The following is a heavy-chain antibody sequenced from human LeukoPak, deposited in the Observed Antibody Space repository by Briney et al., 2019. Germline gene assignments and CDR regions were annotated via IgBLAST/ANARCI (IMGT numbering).Heavy chain of an antibody. CDR1: GGTFSSYA. V-gene: IGHV1-69*13. J-gene: IGHJ4*02. CDR3: ARDQDRDGYNYPGDY. Sequence: SVKVSCKASGGTFSSYAISWVRQAPGQGLEWMGGIIPIFGTANYAQKFQGRVTITADESTSTAYMELSSLRSEDTAVYYCARDQDRDGYNYPGDYWGQGTLVIVSS. D-gene: IGHD5-24*01. CDR2: IIPIFGTA.